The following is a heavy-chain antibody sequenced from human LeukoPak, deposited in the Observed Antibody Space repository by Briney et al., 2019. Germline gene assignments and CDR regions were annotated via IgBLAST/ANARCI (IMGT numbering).Heavy chain of an antibody. CDR1: GFTFSSYA. Sequence: GGSLRLSCAASGFTFSSYAMSWVRQAPGKGLGWVSTIGTSGGRIYYADSVKGRFTVSRDNSKNTVYLQMDSLRAEDTAIYYCAKDSKLGLVDDYFDFWGQGTLVTVSS. J-gene: IGHJ4*02. CDR2: IGTSGGRI. CDR3: AKDSKLGLVDDYFDF. V-gene: IGHV3-23*01. D-gene: IGHD3/OR15-3a*01.